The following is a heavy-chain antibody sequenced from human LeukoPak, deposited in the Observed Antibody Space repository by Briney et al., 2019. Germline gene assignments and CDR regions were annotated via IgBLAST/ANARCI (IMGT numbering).Heavy chain of an antibody. CDR3: ARAYYDTSGNY. Sequence: PSETLSLTCTVSGGSISSSNYYWGWIRQPPGKGLEWVANIKQDGSEKYYVDSVEGRFTISRDNAENSLYLQMNSLRAEDTAVYYCARAYYDTSGNYWGQGTLVTVSS. V-gene: IGHV3-7*01. D-gene: IGHD3-22*01. CDR1: GGSISSSNYY. CDR2: IKQDGSEK. J-gene: IGHJ4*02.